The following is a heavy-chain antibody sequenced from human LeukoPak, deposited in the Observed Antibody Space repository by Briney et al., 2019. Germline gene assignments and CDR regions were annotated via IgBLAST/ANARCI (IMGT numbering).Heavy chain of an antibody. CDR3: AHEAVDTAMDDYYYYDMDV. J-gene: IGHJ6*02. Sequence: ASVKVSCKASGYTFTGYYMHWVRQAPGQGLEWMGRINPNSGGTNYAQKFQGRVTMTRDTSTSTVYMELSSLRSEDTAVYYCAHEAVDTAMDDYYYYDMDVWGQGTTVTVSS. CDR2: INPNSGGT. CDR1: GYTFTGYY. D-gene: IGHD5-18*01. V-gene: IGHV1-2*06.